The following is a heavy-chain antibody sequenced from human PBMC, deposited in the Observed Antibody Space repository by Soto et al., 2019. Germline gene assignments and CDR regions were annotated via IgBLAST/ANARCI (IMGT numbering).Heavy chain of an antibody. CDR1: GGSISSSSYS. D-gene: IGHD3-22*01. CDR3: ARLIDRDWFDP. CDR2: IYYDGST. Sequence: SETLSLTCTVSGGSISSSSYSWSWIRQSPGKGLEWIGYIYYDGSTDYNPSLKSRVTISVDTSQNQLSLKLSSVTAADTAVYYCARLIDRDWFDPWGQGTLVTVSS. J-gene: IGHJ5*02. V-gene: IGHV4-61*05.